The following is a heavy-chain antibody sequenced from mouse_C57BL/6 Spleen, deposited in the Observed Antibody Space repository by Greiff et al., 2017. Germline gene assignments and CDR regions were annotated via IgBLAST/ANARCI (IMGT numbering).Heavy chain of an antibody. CDR1: GYTFTDYY. V-gene: IGHV1-76*01. Sequence: VQLQESGAELVRPGASVKLSCKASGYTFTDYYINWVKQRPGQGLEWIARIYPGSGNTYYNEKFKGKATLTAEKSSSTAYMQLSSLTSEDSAVYFCARSGYYGSEDFDYWGQGTTLTVSS. CDR2: IYPGSGNT. J-gene: IGHJ2*01. D-gene: IGHD1-1*01. CDR3: ARSGYYGSEDFDY.